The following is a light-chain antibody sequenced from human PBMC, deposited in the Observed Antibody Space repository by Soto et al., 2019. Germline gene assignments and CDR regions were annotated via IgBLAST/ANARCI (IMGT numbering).Light chain of an antibody. V-gene: IGKV3-15*01. J-gene: IGKJ1*01. Sequence: DIVLTPSPGTLSVSPVDSVTLSWRASQSVDINLAWYQQRAGQAPRLLVYGASTKATDMPGRFSGRGSGTEFTLTIYYLQSEDFAVYYCQQYRNLPRTFGQVAIVDIK. CDR2: GAS. CDR3: QQYRNLPRT. CDR1: QSVDIN.